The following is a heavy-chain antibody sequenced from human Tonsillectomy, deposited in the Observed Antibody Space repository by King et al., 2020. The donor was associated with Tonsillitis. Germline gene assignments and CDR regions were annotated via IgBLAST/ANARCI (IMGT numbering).Heavy chain of an antibody. CDR2: ISSSGATA. V-gene: IGHV3-23*04. CDR1: GFTFSGYS. CDR3: GKRDLGRHFYS. D-gene: IGHD3-3*02. Sequence: VQLVESGGGLVQPGGSLRLSCAASGFTFSGYSLTWVRQAPGEGLQWVSGISSSGATAYYADSVKGRFTISRDNSKNTLYLQMNSLRAEDTAVYYCGKRDLGRHFYSWGQGTLLTVSS. J-gene: IGHJ4*02.